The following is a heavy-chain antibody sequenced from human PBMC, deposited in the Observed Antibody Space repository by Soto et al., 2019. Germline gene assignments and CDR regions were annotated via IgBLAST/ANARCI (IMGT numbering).Heavy chain of an antibody. CDR3: ARVYSDPRLYYYYYYMDV. Sequence: GGSLRLSCSASGFTFSSYAMHWVRQAPGKGLEYVSAISSNGGSTYYADTVKGRFTISRDNAKNTLYLQMNSLRDEDTAVYYCARVYSDPRLYYYYYYMDVWGKGTTVTVSS. J-gene: IGHJ6*03. D-gene: IGHD6-13*01. CDR2: ISSNGGST. CDR1: GFTFSSYA. V-gene: IGHV3-64*04.